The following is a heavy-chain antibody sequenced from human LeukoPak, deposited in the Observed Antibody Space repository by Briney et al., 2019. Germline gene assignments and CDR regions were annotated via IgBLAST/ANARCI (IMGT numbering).Heavy chain of an antibody. CDR3: ARGGVNPVDH. V-gene: IGHV3-74*01. D-gene: IGHD1-14*01. CDR2: MNEYSTTI. CDR1: GFPFNSFW. Sequence: GSLRLSCAASGFPFNSFWMHWVRQAPGKGLVWVSDMNEYSTTIRYADSVKGRFTISRDNAKSILYLQMNNLRAEDTAMYFCARGGVNPVDHWGQGTLVTVSS. J-gene: IGHJ4*02.